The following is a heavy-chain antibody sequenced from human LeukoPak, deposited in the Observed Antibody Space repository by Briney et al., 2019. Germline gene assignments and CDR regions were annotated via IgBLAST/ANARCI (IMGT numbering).Heavy chain of an antibody. D-gene: IGHD6-13*01. V-gene: IGHV3-11*04. J-gene: IGHJ6*03. Sequence: PGGSLRLSCAASGFTFTDHYMSWVRQAPGKGRVWVSYISRGGDIIYYADSVKGRFTISRDNAKNSLYLQMNSLRAEDTAVYYCARSGRIAGMKYSSPYYYMDVWGKGTTVTVSS. CDR2: ISRGGDII. CDR3: ARSGRIAGMKYSSPYYYMDV. CDR1: GFTFTDHY.